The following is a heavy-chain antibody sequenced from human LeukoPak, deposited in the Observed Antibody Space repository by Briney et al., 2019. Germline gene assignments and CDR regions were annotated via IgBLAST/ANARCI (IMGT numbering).Heavy chain of an antibody. CDR3: AKELDTAMDPQYYFDY. D-gene: IGHD5-18*01. Sequence: GGSLRLSCAASGFTFSSYGMLWVRQAPGKGLEWVAFIRYDGSNKYYADSVKGRFTISRDNSKNTLYLQMNSLRAEDTAVYYCAKELDTAMDPQYYFDYWGQGTLVTVSS. CDR2: IRYDGSNK. V-gene: IGHV3-30*02. CDR1: GFTFSSYG. J-gene: IGHJ4*02.